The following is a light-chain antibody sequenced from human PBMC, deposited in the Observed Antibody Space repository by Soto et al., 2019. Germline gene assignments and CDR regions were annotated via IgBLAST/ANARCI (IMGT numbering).Light chain of an antibody. V-gene: IGLV3-1*01. CDR1: NLGNEY. CDR3: QAWDSNAYV. Sequence: SYELTQPPSVSVSPGQTASITCSGDNLGNEYASWYQQRPGQSPVLVIYQDSKRPSGIPERFSGSSSGNTATLTISGTQAIDEADYYCQAWDSNAYVFGTGTKLTVL. CDR2: QDS. J-gene: IGLJ1*01.